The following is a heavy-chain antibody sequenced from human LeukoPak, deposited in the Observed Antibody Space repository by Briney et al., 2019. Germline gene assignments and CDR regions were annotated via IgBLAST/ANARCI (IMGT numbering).Heavy chain of an antibody. CDR2: IRYDGSNK. V-gene: IGHV3-30*02. CDR3: AKAGVAGTGYYYMDV. D-gene: IGHD6-19*01. J-gene: IGHJ6*03. Sequence: GRSLRLSRAASGFTFSSFGMHTVPQAPGTRLECVAFIRYDGSNKYYEDSVKGRFTISRDNSKNTLYLQMNSLRGEDTAVYYCAKAGVAGTGYYYMDVWGKGTTVTVSS. CDR1: GFTFSSFG.